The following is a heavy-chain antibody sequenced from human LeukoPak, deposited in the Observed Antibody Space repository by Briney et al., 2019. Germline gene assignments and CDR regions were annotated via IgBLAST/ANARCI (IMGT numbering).Heavy chain of an antibody. V-gene: IGHV3-23*01. J-gene: IGHJ6*03. D-gene: IGHD3-3*01. CDR2: ISDSGGTT. Sequence: GGSLRLSCAASGFTFSSYAMSWVRQPPGKGLEWVSSISDSGGTTYNADSVKGRFTISRDNSKNTLYLQMNSLRAEDTAVYYCAKEASHDFWSGHYYMDVWGKGTTVTVSS. CDR3: AKEASHDFWSGHYYMDV. CDR1: GFTFSSYA.